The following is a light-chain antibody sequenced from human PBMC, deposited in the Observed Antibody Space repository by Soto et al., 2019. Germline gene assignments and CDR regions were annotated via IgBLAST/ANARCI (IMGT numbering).Light chain of an antibody. J-gene: IGKJ4*01. CDR3: QQTHSSPLT. CDR2: GAF. V-gene: IGKV1-39*01. CDR1: QNIVSRY. Sequence: DIQMTQSPSSLSASVGDRVTITCRASQNIVSRYLSWYQQRPGRAPNLLISGAFNLQSGVPSRFSGSGSGTDFTLTISSVQPEDFATYFCQQTHSSPLTVGVGTKVESK.